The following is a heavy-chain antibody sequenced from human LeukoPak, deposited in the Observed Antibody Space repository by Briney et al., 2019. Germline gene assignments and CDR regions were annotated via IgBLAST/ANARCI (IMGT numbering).Heavy chain of an antibody. Sequence: PSETLFLTCTVSGGSISSYYWSWIRQPPGKGLEWIGYIYYSGSTNYNPSLKSRVTISVDTSKNQFSLKLSSVTAADTAVYYCARGAIADYYDSSGYYLRNWFDPWGQGTLVTVSS. CDR1: GGSISSYY. CDR2: IYYSGST. J-gene: IGHJ5*02. CDR3: ARGAIADYYDSSGYYLRNWFDP. D-gene: IGHD3-22*01. V-gene: IGHV4-59*01.